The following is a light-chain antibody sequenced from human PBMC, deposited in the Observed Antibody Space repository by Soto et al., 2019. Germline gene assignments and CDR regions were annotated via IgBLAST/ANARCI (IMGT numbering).Light chain of an antibody. CDR2: EVS. J-gene: IGLJ1*01. V-gene: IGLV2-14*01. Sequence: QSVLTQPASVSGSPGQSITISCTGTSSDVGGYNYVSWYQQHPGKAPNLMIYEVSNRPSGVSNRFSGSKSGNTASLTISGLQAEDEADYYCSSYTSSSLWVFGTGTKLTVL. CDR3: SSYTSSSLWV. CDR1: SSDVGGYNY.